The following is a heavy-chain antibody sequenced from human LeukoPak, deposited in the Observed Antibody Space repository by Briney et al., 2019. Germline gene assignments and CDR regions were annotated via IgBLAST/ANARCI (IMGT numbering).Heavy chain of an antibody. V-gene: IGHV1-69*01. Sequence: ASVKVSCKASGGTFSSYAISWVRQAPGQGLEWMGGIIPIFGTANYVQKFQGRVTITADESTSTAYMELSSLRSEDTAVYYCATYYYDSSGYRAHLSHFDYWGQGTLVTVSS. CDR3: ATYYYDSSGYRAHLSHFDY. CDR2: IIPIFGTA. J-gene: IGHJ4*02. CDR1: GGTFSSYA. D-gene: IGHD3-22*01.